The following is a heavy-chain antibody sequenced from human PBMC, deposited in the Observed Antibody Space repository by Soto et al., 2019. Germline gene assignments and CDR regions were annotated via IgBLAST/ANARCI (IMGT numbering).Heavy chain of an antibody. CDR2: IYHSGST. CDR3: ARGTPLGY. Sequence: SETLSLTCAVSGGYISSGGYSWSWIRQPPGKGLECIGYIYHSGSTYYSPSLKSRVTISVDRSKNQFSLKLSSVTAADTAVYYCARGTPLGYWGQGTLVTVS. V-gene: IGHV4-30-2*01. CDR1: GGYISSGGYS. D-gene: IGHD2-15*01. J-gene: IGHJ4*02.